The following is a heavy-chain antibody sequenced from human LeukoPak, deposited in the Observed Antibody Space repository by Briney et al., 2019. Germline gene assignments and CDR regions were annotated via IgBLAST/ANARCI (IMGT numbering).Heavy chain of an antibody. Sequence: PGGSLRLSCAASGFTFSGYWMSWVRQAPGKGLEWVANIKQDGSEKYYVDSVKGRFTISRDNAKNSLYLQMNSLRAEDTAVYYCARDPMVRGGLFDYWGQGTLVTVSS. J-gene: IGHJ4*02. CDR3: ARDPMVRGGLFDY. V-gene: IGHV3-7*01. D-gene: IGHD3-10*01. CDR2: IKQDGSEK. CDR1: GFTFSGYW.